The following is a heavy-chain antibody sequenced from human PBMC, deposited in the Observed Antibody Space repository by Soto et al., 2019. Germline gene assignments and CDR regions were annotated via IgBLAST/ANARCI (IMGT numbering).Heavy chain of an antibody. CDR1: GYTFTSYG. D-gene: IGHD2-2*01. J-gene: IGHJ5*02. Sequence: ASVKVSCKASGYTFTSYGISWVRQAPGQGLEWMGWISAYNGNTNYAQKLQGRVTMTTEPSTSTAYMELRSLRSDDTAVYYCARGSRYCSSTSCYRFDPWGQGTLVTVSS. CDR2: ISAYNGNT. CDR3: ARGSRYCSSTSCYRFDP. V-gene: IGHV1-18*01.